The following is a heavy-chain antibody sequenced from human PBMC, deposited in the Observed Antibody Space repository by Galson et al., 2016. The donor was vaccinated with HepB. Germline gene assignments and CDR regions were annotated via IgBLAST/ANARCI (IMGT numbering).Heavy chain of an antibody. V-gene: IGHV4-59*01. CDR1: GGSISTYY. Sequence: ETLSLTCTVSGGSISTYYWNWIRQPPGKGLEWIGYIDYSGSTNYNPSLKSRVTLSVDTSKNQFSLKLTSVTAADTAVYYCARDSAGSFDLWGRGTLVTVSS. J-gene: IGHJ2*01. CDR2: IDYSGST. D-gene: IGHD3-10*01. CDR3: ARDSAGSFDL.